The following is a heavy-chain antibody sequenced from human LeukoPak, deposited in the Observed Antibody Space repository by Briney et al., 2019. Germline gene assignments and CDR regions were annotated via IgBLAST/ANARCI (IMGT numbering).Heavy chain of an antibody. CDR2: VSYSEST. CDR3: ARAGSSIAARPPDY. CDR1: GPSFSSSPYF. V-gene: IGHV4-39*07. Sequence: SETLSLNCTLSGPSFSSSPYFWGCIRQPPGKGLECIGSVSYSESTFYNPTLKSRVHISLDTSKNQFSLKLASVTAADTAVYYCARAGSSIAARPPDYWGQGTLVTVSS. D-gene: IGHD6-6*01. J-gene: IGHJ4*02.